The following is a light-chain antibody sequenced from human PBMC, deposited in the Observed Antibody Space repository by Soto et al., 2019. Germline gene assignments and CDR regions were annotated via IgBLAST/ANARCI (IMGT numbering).Light chain of an antibody. J-gene: IGKJ1*01. CDR2: GAS. V-gene: IGKV3-20*01. CDR3: QQYGSSPTWT. CDR1: QSVNIY. Sequence: EIVMTQSPATLSVSPGERATLSCRASQSVNIYLAWYQQKPGQAPRLLIYGASTRATGIPDRFSGSGSGTDFTLTISRLEPEDSAVYYCQQYGSSPTWTFGQGTKVDI.